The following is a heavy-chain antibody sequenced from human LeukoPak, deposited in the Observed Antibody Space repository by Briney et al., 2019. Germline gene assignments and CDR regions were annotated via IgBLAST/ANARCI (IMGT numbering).Heavy chain of an antibody. V-gene: IGHV5-51*01. D-gene: IGHD3/OR15-3a*01. CDR3: ARRGLPSRYYYYYMDV. J-gene: IGHJ6*03. Sequence: GESLKISCKVSGYTFTSYWIGWVRQMPGKGLEWMGIIYPGDSDTRYSPSFQGQVTISADKSISTAYLQWSSLKASDTAMYYCARRGLPSRYYYYYMDVWGKGTTVTVSS. CDR2: IYPGDSDT. CDR1: GYTFTSYW.